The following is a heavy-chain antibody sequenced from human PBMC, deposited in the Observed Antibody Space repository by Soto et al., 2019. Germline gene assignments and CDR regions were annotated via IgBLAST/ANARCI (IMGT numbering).Heavy chain of an antibody. CDR1: GFTCRSYG. CDR2: IWYDGSNK. CDR3: ARGMQPYYFYY. Sequence: QVPPVKSGGGVVQPGRSLRLSCAASGFTCRSYGIHWVRQAPGKGLEWVAGIWYDGSNKYYADSVKGRFTISRDNANNKLYLQMTSLRAEDTAVYYCARGMQPYYFYYRGQGSLVTVSS. J-gene: IGHJ4*02. V-gene: IGHV3-33*01. D-gene: IGHD2-8*01.